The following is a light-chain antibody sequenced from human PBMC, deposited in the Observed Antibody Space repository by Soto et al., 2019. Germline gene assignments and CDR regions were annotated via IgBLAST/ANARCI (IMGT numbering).Light chain of an antibody. CDR3: QQYNNWPPIT. CDR1: QSVSTY. J-gene: IGKJ5*01. CDR2: GAS. V-gene: IGKV3-15*01. Sequence: EIVFTQSQGPLSLTQGERATLSCRASQSVSTYLAWYQQKPGQAPRLLIYGASTRATGIPARFSGSGSGTEFTLTISSLQSEDFAVYYCQQYNNWPPITFGQGARLEI.